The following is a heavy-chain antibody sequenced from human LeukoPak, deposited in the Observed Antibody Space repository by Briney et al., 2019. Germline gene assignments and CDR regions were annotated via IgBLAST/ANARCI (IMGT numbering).Heavy chain of an antibody. CDR1: GFPFSTYS. CDR3: TGSPWGGAFDI. V-gene: IGHV3-15*04. D-gene: IGHD3-10*01. J-gene: IGHJ3*02. Sequence: GGSLRLSCAASGFPFSTYSIHWVRQPPGKGLECIGRIEKISDGETTDYAAPVKGRFTISRNDSKNTMYLQMNNLETEDTGVYFCTGSPWGGAFDIWGRGTLVTVSS. CDR2: IEKISDGETT.